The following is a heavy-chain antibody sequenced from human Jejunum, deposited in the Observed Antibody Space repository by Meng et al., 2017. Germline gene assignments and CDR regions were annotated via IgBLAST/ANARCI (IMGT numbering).Heavy chain of an antibody. CDR3: ARVRDCCTVSCESGIDP. D-gene: IGHD2-15*01. Sequence: QVQLRGAGARFVHPSWTLSLPCAVSGCFINTNDWWGCIRQPTGKGLEWIGEIYHTGGPNYNPSVKSRVTITVDKSKNQLSLRLNSVTAADTALYYCARVRDCCTVSCESGIDPWGQGTLVTVSS. CDR1: GCFINTNDW. V-gene: IGHV4-4*02. CDR2: IYHTGGP. J-gene: IGHJ5*02.